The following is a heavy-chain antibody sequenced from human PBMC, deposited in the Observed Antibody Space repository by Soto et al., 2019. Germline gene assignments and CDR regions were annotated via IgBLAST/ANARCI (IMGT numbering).Heavy chain of an antibody. CDR3: ANTGWGSSWPDSV. J-gene: IGHJ6*02. Sequence: GGSLRLSCAASGFTFSSYAMSWVRQAPGKGLEWVSAISGSGGSTYYADSVKGRFTISRDNSKNTLYLQMNSLRAEDTAVYYCANTGWGSSWPDSVWGQGTTVTVSS. CDR1: GFTFSSYA. D-gene: IGHD6-13*01. CDR2: ISGSGGST. V-gene: IGHV3-23*01.